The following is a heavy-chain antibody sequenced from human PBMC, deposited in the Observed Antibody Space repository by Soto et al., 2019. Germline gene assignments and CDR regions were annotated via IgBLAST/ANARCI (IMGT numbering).Heavy chain of an antibody. Sequence: EVQLVQSGAEVKKPGESLKISCKGSGYTFSYWIGWVRQMPAKGLEWMGIIYPGDSETRYVPSFQGHVSMSVDKSINPAYLQWSSLKASDTAIYYCVRLSTDGFYYVGLWGQGTLVTVSS. CDR3: VRLSTDGFYYVGL. CDR1: GYTFSYW. J-gene: IGHJ4*02. V-gene: IGHV5-51*01. D-gene: IGHD3-22*01. CDR2: IYPGDSET.